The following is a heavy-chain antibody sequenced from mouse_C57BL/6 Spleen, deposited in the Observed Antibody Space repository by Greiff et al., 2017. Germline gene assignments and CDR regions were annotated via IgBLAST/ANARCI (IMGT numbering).Heavy chain of an antibody. J-gene: IGHJ3*01. D-gene: IGHD1-1*01. Sequence: EVQLQQSGPVLVKPGASVKMSCKASGYTFTDYYLNWVKQSHGKSLEWIGVINPYNGGTSYNQQFKGQATLTVDKSSSTAYMALNSLTSEDAAVYYCARDYYGPYWGQGTLVTVSA. CDR2: INPYNGGT. CDR1: GYTFTDYY. CDR3: ARDYYGPY. V-gene: IGHV1-19*01.